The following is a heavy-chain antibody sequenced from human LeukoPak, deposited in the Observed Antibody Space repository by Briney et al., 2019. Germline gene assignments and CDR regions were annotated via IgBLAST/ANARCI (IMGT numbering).Heavy chain of an antibody. Sequence: PSETLSLTCTVSGGSISSSSYYWGWIRQPPGKGLEWIGEINHSGSTNYNPSLKSRVTISVDTSKNQFSLKLSSVTAADTAVYYCARLGSARLRWGNDYWGQGTLVTVSS. CDR2: INHSGST. V-gene: IGHV4-39*07. CDR1: GGSISSSSYY. CDR3: ARLGSARLRWGNDY. D-gene: IGHD4-23*01. J-gene: IGHJ4*02.